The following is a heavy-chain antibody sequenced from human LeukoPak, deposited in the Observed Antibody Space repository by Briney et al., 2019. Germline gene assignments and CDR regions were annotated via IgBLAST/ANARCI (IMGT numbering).Heavy chain of an antibody. V-gene: IGHV1-18*01. CDR1: GYTFTHLD. CDR3: ARKRGGCYPD. J-gene: IGHJ4*02. Sequence: ASVKVSCKASGYTFTHLDISWVRQAPGQGLEWMGRISPYNGDTYYAQNLQGRVTVTTDTSTRTAYMELKSPTSDDTAVYYCARKRGGCYPDWGQGTLVTVSS. CDR2: ISPYNGDT. D-gene: IGHD2-15*01.